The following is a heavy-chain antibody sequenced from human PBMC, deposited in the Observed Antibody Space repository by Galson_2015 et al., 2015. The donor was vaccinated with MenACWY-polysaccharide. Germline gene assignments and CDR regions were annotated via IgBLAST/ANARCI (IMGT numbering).Heavy chain of an antibody. V-gene: IGHV1-8*01. Sequence: SVKVSCKASGYTFTSYDINWVRQATGQGLEWMGWMNPNSGNTGYAQKFKGRVTMTRNTSISTAYMELSSLRSEDTAVYYCVRGLPFYNYYYGMDVWGQGTTVTVSS. D-gene: IGHD2/OR15-2a*01. J-gene: IGHJ6*02. CDR2: MNPNSGNT. CDR3: VRGLPFYNYYYGMDV. CDR1: GYTFTSYD.